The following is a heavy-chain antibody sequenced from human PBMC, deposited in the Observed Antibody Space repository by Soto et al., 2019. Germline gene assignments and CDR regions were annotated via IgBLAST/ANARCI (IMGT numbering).Heavy chain of an antibody. J-gene: IGHJ1*01. Sequence: GGSLRLSCEATGFTFSSHEMNWIRQTPGKRLEWIAKISGSGSTINYADSVKGRFTISRDNVQRTLHLQMDSLRVEDTGVYYCARGGVYWGRGTQVTVSS. D-gene: IGHD2-8*01. V-gene: IGHV3-48*03. CDR3: ARGGVY. CDR2: ISGSGSTI. CDR1: GFTFSSHE.